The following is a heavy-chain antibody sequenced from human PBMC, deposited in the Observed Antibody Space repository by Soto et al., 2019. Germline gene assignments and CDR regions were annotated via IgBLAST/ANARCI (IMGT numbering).Heavy chain of an antibody. V-gene: IGHV3-15*07. CDR1: GFTFSNAW. CDR2: IKSKTDGGTT. J-gene: IGHJ6*02. Sequence: EVQLVESGGGLVKPGGSLRLSCAASGFTFSNAWMNWVRQAPGKGLEWVGRIKSKTDGGTTDYAAHVKGRFTISRDDSKNTLYLQMNSLKTEDTAVYYCTTDKRLLRRLYYYYYGMDVWGQGTTVTVSS. CDR3: TTDKRLLRRLYYYYYGMDV. D-gene: IGHD4-17*01.